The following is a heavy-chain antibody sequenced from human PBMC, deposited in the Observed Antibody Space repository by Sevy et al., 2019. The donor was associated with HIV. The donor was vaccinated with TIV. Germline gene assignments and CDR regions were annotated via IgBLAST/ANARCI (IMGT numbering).Heavy chain of an antibody. CDR2: MNPTTGHS. V-gene: IGHV1-2*06. CDR3: ARGDIRHFGWTSVGAFDF. Sequence: ASVKVSCKASGYTFTGYYIHWVRQAPGQGLEWMGRMNPTTGHSDKMRKFQDRVTMTADRSISTATMELSSLTSDDAAVYFCARGDIRHFGWTSVGAFDFWGQGTVVTVSS. D-gene: IGHD3-9*01. J-gene: IGHJ3*01. CDR1: GYTFTGYY.